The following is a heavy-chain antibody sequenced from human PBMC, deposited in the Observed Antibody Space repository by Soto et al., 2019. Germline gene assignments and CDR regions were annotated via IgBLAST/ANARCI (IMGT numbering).Heavy chain of an antibody. Sequence: QITLKESGPTLVRPTQTLTLTCTFSGFSLTTSGVGVGWIRQPPGKALEWLAVIYWDDDKRYSSSLKSRLTITKDTSKNQVVLTTTNMDPVDTATSYCAHHPYYGLGSYSFYYRGQGTLVTVSS. J-gene: IGHJ4*02. V-gene: IGHV2-5*02. D-gene: IGHD3-10*01. CDR2: IYWDDDK. CDR3: AHHPYYGLGSYSFYY. CDR1: GFSLTTSGVG.